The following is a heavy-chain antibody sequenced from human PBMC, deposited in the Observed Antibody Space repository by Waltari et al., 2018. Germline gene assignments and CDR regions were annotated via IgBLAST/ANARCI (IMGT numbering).Heavy chain of an antibody. D-gene: IGHD6-6*01. CDR1: GYTFTGYY. CDR2: INPTSGGT. Sequence: QVQLVQSGAEVKKPGASVKVSCKASGYTFTGYYMHWVRQAPGQGLEWMGRINPTSGGTNYAQKFQGRVTITADESTSTAYMELSSLRSEDTAVYYCARDRHRGLSILAPPGWFDPWGQGTLVTVSS. V-gene: IGHV1-2*06. CDR3: ARDRHRGLSILAPPGWFDP. J-gene: IGHJ5*02.